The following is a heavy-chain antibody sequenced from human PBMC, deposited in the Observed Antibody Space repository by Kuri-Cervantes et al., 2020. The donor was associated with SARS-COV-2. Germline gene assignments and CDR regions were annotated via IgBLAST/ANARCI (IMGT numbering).Heavy chain of an antibody. V-gene: IGHV3-74*01. D-gene: IGHD1-1*01. J-gene: IGHJ4*02. CDR2: INPDGSYT. CDR1: GFTFSGHW. CDR3: AKELERLMVGPETNDY. Sequence: GGSLRLSCAASGFTFSGHWIHWVRQAPGKGLVWVSRINPDGSYTNNADSVKGRFTLSRDNAKNTLYLQMNSLRAEDTAVYYCAKELERLMVGPETNDYWGQGTLVTVSS.